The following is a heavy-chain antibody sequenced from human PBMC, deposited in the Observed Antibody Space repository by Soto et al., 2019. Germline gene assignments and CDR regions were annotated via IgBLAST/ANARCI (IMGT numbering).Heavy chain of an antibody. J-gene: IGHJ6*03. Sequence: GGSLRLSCAASGFTFSSYSMNWVRQAPGKGLEWVSYISSSSSTIYYAGSVKGRFTISRDNAKNSLYLQMNSLRAEDTAVYYCARAKVTTRLYYYYYMDVWGKGTTVTVS. V-gene: IGHV3-48*01. CDR2: ISSSSSTI. CDR1: GFTFSSYS. D-gene: IGHD4-4*01. CDR3: ARAKVTTRLYYYYYMDV.